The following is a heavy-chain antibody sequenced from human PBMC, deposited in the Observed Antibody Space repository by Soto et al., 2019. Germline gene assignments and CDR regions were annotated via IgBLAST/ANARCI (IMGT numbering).Heavy chain of an antibody. V-gene: IGHV3-11*01. D-gene: IGHD5-12*01. Sequence: GGSLRLSCAASGFSFSDYYMSWIRQAPGKGLEWVSYISFSDNSIYYADSVKGRFTISRDNAKSSLYLQMNSLRAEDTAVYYCARGREYSPYGLDVWGQGTTVTVSS. J-gene: IGHJ6*02. CDR3: ARGREYSPYGLDV. CDR2: ISFSDNSI. CDR1: GFSFSDYY.